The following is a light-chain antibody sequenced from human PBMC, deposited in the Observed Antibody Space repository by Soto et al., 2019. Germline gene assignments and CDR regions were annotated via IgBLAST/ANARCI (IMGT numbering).Light chain of an antibody. V-gene: IGKV3-11*01. CDR1: QSLRSS. Sequence: EDVFSQSPTTLYSSPGERANLSSRPSQSLRSSLAWYQQAPGQAPRLLIYEASNRATGIPARFSGSGSGTDFSLTISSLEPEDFAVYYCQQRASWRYTFGQGTKLE. CDR2: EAS. J-gene: IGKJ2*01. CDR3: QQRASWRYT.